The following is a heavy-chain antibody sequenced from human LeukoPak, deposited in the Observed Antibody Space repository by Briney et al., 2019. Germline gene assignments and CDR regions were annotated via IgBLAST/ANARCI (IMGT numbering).Heavy chain of an antibody. D-gene: IGHD1-1*01. Sequence: GASVKVSCKASGYTFTGYYMHRVRQAPGQGLEWMGWISPNSGGTNYAQKFQGWVTMTRDTSISTAYMELSRLRSDDTAVYYCARGEVHPYYYYYYGMDVWGQGTTVTVSS. CDR2: ISPNSGGT. CDR1: GYTFTGYY. CDR3: ARGEVHPYYYYYYGMDV. V-gene: IGHV1-2*04. J-gene: IGHJ6*02.